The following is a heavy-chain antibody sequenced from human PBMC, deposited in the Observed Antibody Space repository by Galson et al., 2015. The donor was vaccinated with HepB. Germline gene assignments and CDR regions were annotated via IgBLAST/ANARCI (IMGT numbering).Heavy chain of an antibody. D-gene: IGHD3-10*01. CDR1: GFTFSSYA. Sequence: SLRLSCAASGFTFSSYAMSWVRQAPGKGLEWVSAISGSGGSTYYADSVKGRFTISRDNSKNTLYLQMNSLRAEDTAVYYCAKAAYGSGSYAHYYYYGMDVWGQGTTVTVSS. CDR3: AKAAYGSGSYAHYYYYGMDV. V-gene: IGHV3-23*01. J-gene: IGHJ6*02. CDR2: ISGSGGST.